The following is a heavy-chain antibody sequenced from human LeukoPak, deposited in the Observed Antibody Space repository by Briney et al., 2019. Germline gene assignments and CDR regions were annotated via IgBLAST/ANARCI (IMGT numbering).Heavy chain of an antibody. J-gene: IGHJ3*02. CDR3: ARDVGYNKYDAFDI. V-gene: IGHV1-69*13. CDR2: IIPIFGTA. CDR1: GGTFSSYA. D-gene: IGHD5-24*01. Sequence: SVKVSCKASGGTFSSYAISWVRQAPGQGLEWMGGIIPIFGTANYAQKFQGRVTITADESTSTAYMELSSLRSEDTAVYYCARDVGYNKYDAFDIWGQGTMVTVSS.